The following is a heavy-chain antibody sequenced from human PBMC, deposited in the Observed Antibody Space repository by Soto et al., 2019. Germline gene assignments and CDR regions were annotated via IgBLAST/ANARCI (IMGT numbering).Heavy chain of an antibody. CDR3: ARGKEWEQPSTHYYFDY. J-gene: IGHJ4*02. CDR1: GRTFLISA. Sequence: QVQLVPSGAEVKTPGSSVRVSCKTAGRTFLISAIAWVRQAPGQCLEWMGGIIPILGTIHIAQNFQGRVNFTADRSTSTAYMDLSSPRSEDTATYFWARGKEWEQPSTHYYFDYWGQGSQVIVSS. D-gene: IGHD1-26*01. CDR2: IIPILGTI. V-gene: IGHV1-69*06.